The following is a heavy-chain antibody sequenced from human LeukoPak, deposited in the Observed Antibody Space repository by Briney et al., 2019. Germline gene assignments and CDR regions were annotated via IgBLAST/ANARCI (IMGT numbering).Heavy chain of an antibody. CDR3: ASGSGFGV. CDR1: GFTFSTYC. CDR2: ISSDGGTT. D-gene: IGHD3-10*01. V-gene: IGHV3-74*01. J-gene: IGHJ4*02. Sequence: GGSLRLSCAASGFTFSTYCMHWVRQVPGKGLVRVSGISSDGGTTYYADSVKGRFTISRDNAKNTLYLQMNSLRVEATDGYYCASGSGFGVWGQGTLVTVSS.